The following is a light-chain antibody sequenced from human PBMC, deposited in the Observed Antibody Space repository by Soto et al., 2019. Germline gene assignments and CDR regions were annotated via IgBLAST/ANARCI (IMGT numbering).Light chain of an antibody. CDR2: AAT. J-gene: IGKJ3*01. CDR1: QSIRSY. CDR3: QQSSSIPFT. V-gene: IGKV1-39*01. Sequence: DIPMTQSPSSLSASVGDRVTISCRASQSIRSYLNWYQQKPGTAPNLLIYAATSLQSGVPSRFSGSGSGTDFTLTISSLQPEDFATYYCQQSSSIPFTFGPGTKVDIK.